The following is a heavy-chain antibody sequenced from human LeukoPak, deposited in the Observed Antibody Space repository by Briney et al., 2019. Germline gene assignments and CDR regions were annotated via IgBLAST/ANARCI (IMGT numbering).Heavy chain of an antibody. J-gene: IGHJ5*02. Sequence: SVKVSCKASGGTFSSYAISWVRQAPGQGLEWMGGIIPIFGTANYAQKFQGRVTITADESTSTAYMELSSLRSEDTAVYYCARGGDIVVVPAAERGWFDPWGRGTLVTVSS. CDR3: ARGGDIVVVPAAERGWFDP. CDR1: GGTFSSYA. CDR2: IIPIFGTA. V-gene: IGHV1-69*13. D-gene: IGHD2-2*01.